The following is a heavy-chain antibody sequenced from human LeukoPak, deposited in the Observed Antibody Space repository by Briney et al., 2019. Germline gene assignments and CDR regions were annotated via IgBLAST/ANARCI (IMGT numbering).Heavy chain of an antibody. V-gene: IGHV3-23*01. CDR1: GFTFSTYW. CDR2: ISASAAMT. CDR3: AKDRSIGTYYTFDH. J-gene: IGHJ4*02. Sequence: PGGSLRLSCAASGFTFSTYWMHWVRQAPGKGLEWVSSISASAAMTYYTDSVRGRFTVSRDNSNNTLYLQMSSLTAADTAVYYCAKDRSIGTYYTFDHWGQGTLVTVSS. D-gene: IGHD1-26*01.